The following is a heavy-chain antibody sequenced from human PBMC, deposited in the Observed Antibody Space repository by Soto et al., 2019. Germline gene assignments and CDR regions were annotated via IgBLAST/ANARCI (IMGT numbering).Heavy chain of an antibody. CDR3: AKDLLEVDGIYYYYGMDV. Sequence: GGSLRLSCAASGFTFSSYGMHWVRQAPGKGLEWVAVISYDGSNKYYADSVKGRFTISRDNSKNTLYLQMNSLRAEDTAVYYCAKDLLEVDGIYYYYGMDVWGQGTTVTVSS. J-gene: IGHJ6*02. D-gene: IGHD6-19*01. CDR1: GFTFSSYG. CDR2: ISYDGSNK. V-gene: IGHV3-30*18.